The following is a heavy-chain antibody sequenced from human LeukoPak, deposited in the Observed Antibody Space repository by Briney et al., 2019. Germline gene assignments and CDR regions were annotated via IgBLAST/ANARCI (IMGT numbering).Heavy chain of an antibody. J-gene: IGHJ3*02. CDR2: IYTSGST. CDR1: GGSISSYY. CDR3: ARPVVASHDAFDI. Sequence: SETLSLTCTVSGGSISSYYWSWIRQPPGKGLEWIGYIYTSGSTNYNPSLKSRVTISVATSKNQFSLKLSSVTAADTAVYYCARPVVASHDAFDIWGQGTMVTVSS. D-gene: IGHD2-15*01. V-gene: IGHV4-4*09.